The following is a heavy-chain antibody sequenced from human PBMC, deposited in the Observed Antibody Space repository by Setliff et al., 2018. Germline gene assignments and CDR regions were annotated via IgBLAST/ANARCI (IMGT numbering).Heavy chain of an antibody. V-gene: IGHV4-61*02. CDR2: MYTSGST. J-gene: IGHJ4*02. CDR1: GGSISSDVYY. Sequence: SETLSLTCTVSGGSISSDVYYWSWIRQPAGKGLEWIGRMYTSGSTNYSPSLKSRVTISMDTSKNQFSLKVSSVTAADTAVYYCARSFSRREKFLLDYWGQGALVTVSS. CDR3: ARSFSRREKFLLDY.